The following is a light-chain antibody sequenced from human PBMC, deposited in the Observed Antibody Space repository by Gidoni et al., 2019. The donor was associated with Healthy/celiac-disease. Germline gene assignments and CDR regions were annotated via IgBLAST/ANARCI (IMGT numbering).Light chain of an antibody. Sequence: EMVLTQSPATLSLSPGERATLSCRASQSVSSYLAWYQQNTSQAPRLLIYDASNRATVIPARFSGSGSGTAFTLTISSLVSADFAVYYCQQRSNWPPRYSFGQGTKLEIK. CDR1: QSVSSY. CDR2: DAS. V-gene: IGKV3-11*01. CDR3: QQRSNWPPRYS. J-gene: IGKJ2*03.